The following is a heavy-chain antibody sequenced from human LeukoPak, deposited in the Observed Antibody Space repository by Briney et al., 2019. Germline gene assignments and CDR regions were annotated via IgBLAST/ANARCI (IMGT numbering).Heavy chain of an antibody. D-gene: IGHD6-13*01. CDR3: ARDRQTGSAAGPFDY. CDR1: GGTFSSYA. J-gene: IGHJ4*02. Sequence: SVKVSCKASGGTFSSYAISWVRQAPGQGLEWMGGIIPIFGTANYAQKFQGRVTITADESTSTAYMELSSLRSEDTAVYYCARDRQTGSAAGPFDYWGQGTLVTVSS. V-gene: IGHV1-69*01. CDR2: IIPIFGTA.